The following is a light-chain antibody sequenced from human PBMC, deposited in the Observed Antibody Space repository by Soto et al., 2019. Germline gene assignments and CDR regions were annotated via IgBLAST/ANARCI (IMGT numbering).Light chain of an antibody. J-gene: IGLJ1*01. CDR3: SSYTGSPYV. CDR2: EVT. V-gene: IGLV2-14*03. CDR1: SSDVGGYNY. Sequence: QSSLTHPASLSGSPGQSITISCTGTSSDVGGYNYVSWYQQYPGKAPKLMIYEVTKRPSGVSNRFSGSKSGNTASLTISGLQAEDEADYYCSSYTGSPYVFGTGTKV.